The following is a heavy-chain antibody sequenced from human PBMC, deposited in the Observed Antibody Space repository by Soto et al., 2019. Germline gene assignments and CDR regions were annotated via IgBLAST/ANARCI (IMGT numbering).Heavy chain of an antibody. CDR2: IGPDGSNM. CDR3: VRGNNWSYDY. J-gene: IGHJ4*02. Sequence: RWSLRLSCAASGFIFSRHWMHWVRQAPGKGLVWVSHIGPDGSNMRDADSVQGRFTISRDNARNTLYLQMNSLRDEDTAVYYCVRGNNWSYDYWGQGILVTVSS. CDR1: GFIFSRHW. D-gene: IGHD1-1*01. V-gene: IGHV3-74*01.